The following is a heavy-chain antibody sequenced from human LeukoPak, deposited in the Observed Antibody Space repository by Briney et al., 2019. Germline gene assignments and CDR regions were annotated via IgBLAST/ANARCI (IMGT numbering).Heavy chain of an antibody. D-gene: IGHD6-6*01. CDR2: IYYSGST. V-gene: IGHV4-59*01. CDR3: ARTNEYSSSFDY. J-gene: IGHJ4*02. CDR1: GGSISSYY. Sequence: SETLSLTCTVSGGSISSYYWSWILQPPGKGLEWIGYIYYSGSTNYNPSLKSRVTISVDTSKNQFSLKLSSVTAADTAVYYCARTNEYSSSFDYWGQGTLVTVSS.